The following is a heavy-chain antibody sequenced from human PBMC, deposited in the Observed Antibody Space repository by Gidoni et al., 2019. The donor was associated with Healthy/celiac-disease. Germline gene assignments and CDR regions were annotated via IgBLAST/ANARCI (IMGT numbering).Heavy chain of an antibody. D-gene: IGHD4-17*01. J-gene: IGHJ4*02. V-gene: IGHV1-18*01. CDR3: ARDLRYSTVTTVGGY. CDR2: IRGYNGNT. CDR1: GYTFTSYG. Sequence: QVQLVQSGAEVKKPGASVKVSCTASGYTFTSYGISWVRQAPGQGLEWMGLIRGYNGNTNYAPKLQGRVTMTTDTSTSTAYMELRSLRSDDTAVYYCARDLRYSTVTTVGGYWGQGTLVTVSS.